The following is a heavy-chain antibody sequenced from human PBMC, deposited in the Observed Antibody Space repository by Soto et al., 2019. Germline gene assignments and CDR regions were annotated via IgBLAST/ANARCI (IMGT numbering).Heavy chain of an antibody. CDR3: ARHPPGRYFDWFSGQEDYHYYGLSV. CDR2: IYFGGTT. V-gene: IGHV4-59*08. D-gene: IGHD3-9*01. J-gene: IGHJ6*02. Sequence: SETLSLTCSVSGASISSSFWSWFRQPPGKGLEWIGYIYFGGTTQSNPSLKGRATISLDTSKNQFTLNLASVSAADTAVYYCARHPPGRYFDWFSGQEDYHYYGLSVCGQGTTVIVSS. CDR1: GASISSSF.